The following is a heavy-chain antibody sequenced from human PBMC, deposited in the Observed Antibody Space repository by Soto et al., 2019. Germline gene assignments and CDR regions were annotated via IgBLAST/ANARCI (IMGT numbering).Heavy chain of an antibody. J-gene: IGHJ4*02. Sequence: SVKVSCKASGGTFSSYAISWVRQAPGQGLEWMGGIIPIFGTANYAQKFQGRVTITADKSTSTAHMELSSLRSEDTAVYYCAEGVGATRLYYFDYWGQGTLVTVSS. CDR2: IIPIFGTA. CDR3: AEGVGATRLYYFDY. D-gene: IGHD1-26*01. CDR1: GGTFSSYA. V-gene: IGHV1-69*06.